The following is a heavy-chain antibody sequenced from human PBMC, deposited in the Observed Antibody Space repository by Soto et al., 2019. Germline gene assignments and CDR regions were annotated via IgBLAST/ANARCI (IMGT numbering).Heavy chain of an antibody. Sequence: ASVKVSCKASGFTFSTYGIHWVRQAPGQRLEWMGWINGGNGDTNYAQKFQGRVTITADKSTSTAYMELSSLRSEDTAVYYCARDLEEDYYDSSGYYGSVVDYWGQGTLVTVSS. CDR3: ARDLEEDYYDSSGYYGSVVDY. D-gene: IGHD3-22*01. CDR1: GFTFSTYG. CDR2: INGGNGDT. V-gene: IGHV1-3*01. J-gene: IGHJ4*02.